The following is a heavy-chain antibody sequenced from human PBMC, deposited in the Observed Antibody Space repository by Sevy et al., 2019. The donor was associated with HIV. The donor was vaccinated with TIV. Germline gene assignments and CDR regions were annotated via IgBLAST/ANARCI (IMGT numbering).Heavy chain of an antibody. J-gene: IGHJ4*02. CDR2: INPDSGGP. CDR1: GYTFTGYY. CDR3: VRDDRDGYFEY. Sequence: ASVKVSCKASGYTFTGYYTHWVRQAPGQGLQWMGWINPDSGGPNYAPKFQGRVTLTRDTSISTAYMELSRLKSDDTAVYYCVRDDRDGYFEYWGQGTLVTVSS. V-gene: IGHV1-2*02.